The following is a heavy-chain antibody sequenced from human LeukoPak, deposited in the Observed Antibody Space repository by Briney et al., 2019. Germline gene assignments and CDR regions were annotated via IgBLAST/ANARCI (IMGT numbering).Heavy chain of an antibody. CDR1: GGTFSSYA. CDR2: IIPIFGTA. J-gene: IGHJ4*02. CDR3: ARDKYYYGSGSPYPYDY. V-gene: IGHV1-69*13. Sequence: GASEKVSCKASGGTFSSYAISWVRQAPGQGREWMGGIIPIFGTANYAQKFQGRVTITADESTSTAYMELSSLRSEDTAAYYCARDKYYYGSGSPYPYDYWGQGTLVTVSS. D-gene: IGHD3-10*01.